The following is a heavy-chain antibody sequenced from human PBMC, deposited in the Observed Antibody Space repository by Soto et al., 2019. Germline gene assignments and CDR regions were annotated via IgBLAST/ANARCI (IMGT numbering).Heavy chain of an antibody. CDR3: ARANGDFDY. V-gene: IGHV1-8*01. Sequence: QVQLVQSGAEVKKPGASVKVSCKASGYTFTSYDINWVRQATGQGLEWMGWMNLNSGYTGYAQKFQGRVTMTRDNSLRTAFMELSSMRSEDTACYYCARANGDFDYWGQGTLVTVYS. CDR2: MNLNSGYT. CDR1: GYTFTSYD. D-gene: IGHD4-17*01. J-gene: IGHJ4*02.